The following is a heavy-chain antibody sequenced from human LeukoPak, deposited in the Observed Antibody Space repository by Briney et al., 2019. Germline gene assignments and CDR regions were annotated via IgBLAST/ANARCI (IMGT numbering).Heavy chain of an antibody. CDR3: ARRKLDSGSYYAFDI. J-gene: IGHJ3*02. V-gene: IGHV4-39*01. CDR2: IYYSGST. Sequence: SETLSLTCTVSGGSISSSSYYWGWIRQPPGKGLEWIGSIYYSGSTYYNPSLKGRVTISVDTSKNQFSLKLSSVTAADTAVYYCARRKLDSGSYYAFDIWGQGTMVTVSS. D-gene: IGHD1-26*01. CDR1: GGSISSSSYY.